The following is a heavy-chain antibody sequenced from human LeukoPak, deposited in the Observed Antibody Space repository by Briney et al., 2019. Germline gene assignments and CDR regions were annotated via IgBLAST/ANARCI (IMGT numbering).Heavy chain of an antibody. D-gene: IGHD3-16*01. CDR1: GFMFNTYG. J-gene: IGHJ4*02. CDR2: ISGSGAII. Sequence: GGSLRLSCAASGFMFNTYGMSWVRQAPGKGLEWVAGISGSGAIIDYADSVKGRFTISRDNSKNTLFVQMKSLRAEDTAVYYCARNDFDFWGQGTLVTVSS. CDR3: ARNDFDF. V-gene: IGHV3-23*01.